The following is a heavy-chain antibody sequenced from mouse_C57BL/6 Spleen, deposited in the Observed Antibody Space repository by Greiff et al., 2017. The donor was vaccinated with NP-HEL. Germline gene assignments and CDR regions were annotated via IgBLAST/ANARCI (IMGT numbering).Heavy chain of an antibody. CDR2: INPSSGST. J-gene: IGHJ3*01. CDR3: ARSDDYDGFAY. D-gene: IGHD2-4*01. Sequence: VQLQQSGAELARPGASVKMSCKASGYTFTSYTMHWVKQRPGKGLEWIGYINPSSGSTKYNQKFKDQATLTADKASSTAYMQLSSLTSEDSAVYYCARSDDYDGFAYWGQGTLVTVSA. CDR1: GYTFTSYT. V-gene: IGHV1-4*01.